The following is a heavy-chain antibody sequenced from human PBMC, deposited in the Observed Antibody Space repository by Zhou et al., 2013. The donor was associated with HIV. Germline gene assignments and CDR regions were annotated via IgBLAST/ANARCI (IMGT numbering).Heavy chain of an antibody. D-gene: IGHD4-17*01. CDR2: IYTSGST. J-gene: IGHJ6*03. V-gene: IGHV4-61*02. CDR3: ARDWIYGDYYYYYMDV. CDR1: GGSISSGSYY. Sequence: QVQLQESGPGLVKPSQTLSLTCAVSGGSISSGSYYWSWIRQPAGKGLEWIGRIYTSGSTNYNPSLKSRVTMSVDTSKNQFSLKLDSVTAADTAVYYCARDWIYGDYYYYYMDVWGKGTTVTVSS.